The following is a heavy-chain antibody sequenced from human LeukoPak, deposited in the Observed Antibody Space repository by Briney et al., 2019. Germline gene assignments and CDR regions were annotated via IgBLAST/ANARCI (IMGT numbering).Heavy chain of an antibody. CDR1: GYTFTGYD. J-gene: IGHJ4*02. V-gene: IGHV1-2*02. CDR2: INPNSGGT. D-gene: IGHD2-21*02. Sequence: ASVKVSCKASGYTFTGYDIYWVRQAPGQGLEWMGWINPNSGGTDYTQKFQGRVTMTSDTSISTAYMELSRLRSDDTAVYYCARGDLIVVVTALIDYWGQGTLVTVSS. CDR3: ARGDLIVVVTALIDY.